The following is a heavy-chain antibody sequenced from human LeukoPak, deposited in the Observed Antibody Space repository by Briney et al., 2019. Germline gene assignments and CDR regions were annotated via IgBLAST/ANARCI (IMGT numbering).Heavy chain of an antibody. D-gene: IGHD4/OR15-4a*01. Sequence: QSGGSLRLSCVASGFNFSNYWMSWVRQAPVEGLEWVANIKQDGSEKYYVDSVEGRFTISRDNAKNSLFLQMNSLRAEDTAVYYCAREDSGEPFDYWGQGTLVTVSS. CDR2: IKQDGSEK. J-gene: IGHJ4*02. CDR1: GFNFSNYW. V-gene: IGHV3-7*01. CDR3: AREDSGEPFDY.